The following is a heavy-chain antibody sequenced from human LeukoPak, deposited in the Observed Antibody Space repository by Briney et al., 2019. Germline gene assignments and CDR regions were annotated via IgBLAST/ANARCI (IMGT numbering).Heavy chain of an antibody. CDR3: AKEYGYTYGEFDY. Sequence: HPGGSLRLSCTASGFTFTNYAMSWVRQAPGKGLEWVSAISGSGVSTYYADSVKGRFAISRDNSKNTLYLQMNSLRAEDTAVYYCAKEYGYTYGEFDYWGQGTLVTVSS. CDR1: GFTFTNYA. V-gene: IGHV3-23*01. CDR2: ISGSGVST. D-gene: IGHD5-18*01. J-gene: IGHJ4*02.